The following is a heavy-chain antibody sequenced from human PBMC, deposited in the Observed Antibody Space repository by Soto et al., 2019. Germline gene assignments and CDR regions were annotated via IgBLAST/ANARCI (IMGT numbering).Heavy chain of an antibody. V-gene: IGHV3-30-3*01. CDR1: GFTFSSFP. Sequence: GGSLRLSCVASGFTFSSFPMHWVRQAPGKGLERVALISYDGSNKYYADSVKGRFTISRDNSKNTLYLQMNSLRAEDTALYYCAREGGVSGWYWGGDYWGQVPPVTFST. CDR2: ISYDGSNK. J-gene: IGHJ4*02. CDR3: AREGGVSGWYWGGDY. D-gene: IGHD6-19*01.